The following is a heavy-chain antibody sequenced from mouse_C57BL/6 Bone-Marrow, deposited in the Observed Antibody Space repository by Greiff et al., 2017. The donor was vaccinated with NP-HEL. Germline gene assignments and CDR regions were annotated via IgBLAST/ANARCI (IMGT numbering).Heavy chain of an antibody. Sequence: VQLKESGGDLVKPGGSLKLSCAASGFTFSSYGMSWVRQTPDKRLEWVATISSGGSYIYYPDSVKGRFTISRDNAKNTLYLQMSSLKSEDTAMYYCARHGHYYGSSPWFAYWGQGTLVTVSA. D-gene: IGHD1-1*01. J-gene: IGHJ3*01. V-gene: IGHV5-6*01. CDR2: ISSGGSYI. CDR1: GFTFSSYG. CDR3: ARHGHYYGSSPWFAY.